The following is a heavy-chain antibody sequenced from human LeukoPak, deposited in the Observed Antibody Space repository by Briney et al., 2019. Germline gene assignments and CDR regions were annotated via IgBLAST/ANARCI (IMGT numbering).Heavy chain of an antibody. Sequence: ASVKVSCKVSGYTLTELSMHWVRQAPGKGLEWMGGFDPEDGETVYAQKFQGRVTMTEDTSTDTVYMELSSLRSEDTAVYYCARVNSSGYYYDYWGQGTLVTVSS. V-gene: IGHV1-24*01. D-gene: IGHD3-22*01. J-gene: IGHJ4*02. CDR3: ARVNSSGYYYDY. CDR1: GYTLTELS. CDR2: FDPEDGET.